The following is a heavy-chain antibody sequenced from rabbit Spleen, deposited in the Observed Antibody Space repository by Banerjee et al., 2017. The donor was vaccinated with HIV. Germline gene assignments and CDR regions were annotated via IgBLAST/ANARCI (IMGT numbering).Heavy chain of an antibody. D-gene: IGHD1-1*01. Sequence: QSLEESGGDLVKPGASLTLTCTASGVSFSGSSYMCWVRQAPGKGLEWIACIEGGSSSFTYYASWAKGRFTISKASSTTVTLQMTSLTAAVTATYFCARDTSSSFSSYGMDLWGQGTLVTVS. CDR1: GVSFSGSSY. CDR2: IEGGSSSFT. V-gene: IGHV1S40*01. J-gene: IGHJ6*01. CDR3: ARDTSSSFSSYGMDL.